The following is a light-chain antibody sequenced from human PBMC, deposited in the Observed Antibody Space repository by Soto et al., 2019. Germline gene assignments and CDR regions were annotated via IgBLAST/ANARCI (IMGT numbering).Light chain of an antibody. CDR3: QQRSSAIT. V-gene: IGKV3-11*01. CDR2: DAS. CDR1: QSVSSH. J-gene: IGKJ5*01. Sequence: EIVLTQSPATLSLSPGERATLSCRASQSVSSHLAWFQQRPGQAPRLLIYDASNRATGIPARFSGRGSGTDFTLTNSSLEPEDFAVYYCQQRSSAITFGQGTRLEIK.